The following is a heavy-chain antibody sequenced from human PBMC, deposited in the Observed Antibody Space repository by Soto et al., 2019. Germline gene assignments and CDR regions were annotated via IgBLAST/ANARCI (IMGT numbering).Heavy chain of an antibody. J-gene: IGHJ4*02. D-gene: IGHD3-22*01. V-gene: IGHV1-2*04. Sequence: ASVKVSCKASGYTFTGYYMHWVRQAPGQGLEWMGWINPNSGGTNYAQKFQGWVTMTRDTSISTAYMELSRLRSDDTAVYYCAREYYYDSSGYLYYWGQGTLVTSPQ. CDR1: GYTFTGYY. CDR3: AREYYYDSSGYLYY. CDR2: INPNSGGT.